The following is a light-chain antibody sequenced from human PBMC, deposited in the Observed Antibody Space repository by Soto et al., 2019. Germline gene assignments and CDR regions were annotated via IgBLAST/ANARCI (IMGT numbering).Light chain of an antibody. J-gene: IGKJ4*01. Sequence: VLTQSPGTLSLSSGERPTLSCTARQSVSSSYLASYQEKPRQAPXLXXYGASSRATGIPDRFSGSGCGTDYSLTTSRLEPEDFAAYYCQQYGSSLRVTFGGGTKVDIK. CDR3: QQYGSSLRVT. V-gene: IGKV3-20*01. CDR1: QSVSSSY. CDR2: GAS.